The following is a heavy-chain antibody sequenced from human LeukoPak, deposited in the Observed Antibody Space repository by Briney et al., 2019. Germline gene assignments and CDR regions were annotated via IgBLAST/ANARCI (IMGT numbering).Heavy chain of an antibody. CDR2: MSVSGGNT. Sequence: GGSLRLSCAASGFSFSSYAMGGVRQAAGRGLGWVSSMSVSGGNTYYADSVKGRFTVSRDNSKNTLYLQMNSLRAEDTAVYYCAKDLPIVVVPAAPVRDDYWGQGTLVTVSS. CDR3: AKDLPIVVVPAAPVRDDY. J-gene: IGHJ4*02. CDR1: GFSFSSYA. D-gene: IGHD2-2*01. V-gene: IGHV3-23*01.